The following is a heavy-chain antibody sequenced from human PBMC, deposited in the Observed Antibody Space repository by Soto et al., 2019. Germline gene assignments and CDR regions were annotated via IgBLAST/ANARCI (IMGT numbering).Heavy chain of an antibody. CDR1: GGSVSSGGYY. CDR3: ATEVEMATAY. CDR2: FYYSGSS. J-gene: IGHJ4*02. Sequence: SETLSLTCTVSGGSVSSGGYYWSWIRQPPGKGLEWIGYFYYSGSSNYNPSLKSRVTISVDTSKNQFSLKLSSVTAADTALYYCATEVEMATAYWAQGTLVTVSS. V-gene: IGHV4-61*08. D-gene: IGHD5-18*01.